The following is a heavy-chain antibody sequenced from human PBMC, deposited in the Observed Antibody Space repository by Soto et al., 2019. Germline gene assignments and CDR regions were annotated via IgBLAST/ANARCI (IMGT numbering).Heavy chain of an antibody. Sequence: GGSLRLSCAASGFTFSSYSMNWVRQAPGKGLEWVSYISSSSSTIYYGDSVKGRFTISRDNAKNSLYLQMNSLRAEDTAVYYCARAGVGLRAYMDVWGKGTTVTVSS. V-gene: IGHV3-48*01. J-gene: IGHJ6*03. D-gene: IGHD4-17*01. CDR1: GFTFSSYS. CDR3: ARAGVGLRAYMDV. CDR2: ISSSSSTI.